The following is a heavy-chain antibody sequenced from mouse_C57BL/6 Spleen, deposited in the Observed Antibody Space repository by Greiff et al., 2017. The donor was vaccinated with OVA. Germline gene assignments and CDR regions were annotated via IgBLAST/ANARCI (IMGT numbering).Heavy chain of an antibody. CDR2: INPNYGST. D-gene: IGHD2-2*01. J-gene: IGHJ3*01. CDR1: GYSFTDYN. V-gene: IGHV1-39*01. CDR3: ARRGIYYGDDGLFAY. Sequence: EVQRVESGPALVKPGASVKISCKASGYSFTDYNMNWVKQSNGKSLEWIGVINPNYGSTSYNQKFKGTATLTVDQSSSTAYMQLNSLTSEDSAVYYCARRGIYYGDDGLFAYWGQGTLVTVSA.